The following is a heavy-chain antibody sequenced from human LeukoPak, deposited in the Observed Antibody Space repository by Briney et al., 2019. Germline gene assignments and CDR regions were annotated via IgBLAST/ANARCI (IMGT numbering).Heavy chain of an antibody. CDR2: IRSDGSNK. CDR1: GFTFSSYG. D-gene: IGHD2-15*01. Sequence: GGSLRLSCAASGFTFSSYGMHWVRQAPGKGLEWVAFIRSDGSNKYYADSVKGRFTISRDNSKNTLYLQLNSLRAEDTAVYYCARRQNDIVVVVAVYYYYMDVWGKGTTVTVSS. CDR3: ARRQNDIVVVVAVYYYYMDV. J-gene: IGHJ6*03. V-gene: IGHV3-30*02.